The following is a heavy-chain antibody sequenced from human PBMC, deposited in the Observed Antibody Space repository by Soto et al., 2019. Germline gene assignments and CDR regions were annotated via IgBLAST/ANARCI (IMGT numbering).Heavy chain of an antibody. CDR3: ARNSGEFWSGYYLYYYYGMDV. J-gene: IGHJ6*02. Sequence: GGSLRLSCAASGFTFSSYSMNWVRQAPGKGLEWVSSISSSSSYIYYADSVKGRFTISRDNAKNSLYLQMNSLRAEDTAVYYCARNSGEFWSGYYLYYYYGMDVWGQGTTVTVSS. CDR1: GFTFSSYS. D-gene: IGHD3-3*01. CDR2: ISSSSSYI. V-gene: IGHV3-21*01.